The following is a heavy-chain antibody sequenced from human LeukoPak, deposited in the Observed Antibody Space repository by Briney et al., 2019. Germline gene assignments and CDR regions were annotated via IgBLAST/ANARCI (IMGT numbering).Heavy chain of an antibody. V-gene: IGHV3-48*03. Sequence: GGSLRLSCAASGFTFGIYEMNWVRQAPGKGREWVSYISSIGSTIYYADSVKGRLSLSRDNAKNSLHLQMHSLRAEDTAVHCCAELGITMIGGVWGKGTTVTI. J-gene: IGHJ6*03. CDR1: GFTFGIYE. CDR2: ISSIGSTI. CDR3: AELGITMIGGV. D-gene: IGHD3-10*02.